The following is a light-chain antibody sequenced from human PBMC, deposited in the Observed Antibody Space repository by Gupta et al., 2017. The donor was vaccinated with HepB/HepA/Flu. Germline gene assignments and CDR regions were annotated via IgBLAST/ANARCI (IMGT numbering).Light chain of an antibody. J-gene: IGLJ3*02. Sequence: YELTQPPSVSVSPGQTASITCSADKLGNKFVCWYHQRPGQSPGLVIYQDTKRPSGIPERLSGSNSGNTATLTITGTQAADEGSYYCQAWDSGTVLFGGGTKLDVL. V-gene: IGLV3-1*01. CDR2: QDT. CDR3: QAWDSGTVL. CDR1: KLGNKF.